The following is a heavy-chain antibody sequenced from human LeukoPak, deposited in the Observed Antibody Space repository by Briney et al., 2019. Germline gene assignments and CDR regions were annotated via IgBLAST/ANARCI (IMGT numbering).Heavy chain of an antibody. J-gene: IGHJ5*02. CDR2: INPKNRGA. CDR3: ARASFWESPINWFDP. V-gene: IGHV1-2*07. D-gene: IGHD3-16*01. Sequence: ASVKVSCKTSGYTFIGYYMHWVRQAPGQGLEWMGWINPKNRGANYAPSFQGRVTMTRDRSISTVYMELTRLTSDDTAVYYCARASFWESPINWFDPWGQGTLVTVSS. CDR1: GYTFIGYY.